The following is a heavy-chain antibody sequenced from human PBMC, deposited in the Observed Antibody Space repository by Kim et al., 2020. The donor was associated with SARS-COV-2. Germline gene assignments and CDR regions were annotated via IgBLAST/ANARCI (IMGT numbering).Heavy chain of an antibody. J-gene: IGHJ6*02. CDR3: AREGGISGWVENGMDV. Sequence: ASVKVSCKASGYTFTTYAMHWVRQAPGQRPEWMGWMNCGTGNTNYSQRFQDRITITRDTSASTAYMELRSLRSEDTGVYYCAREGGISGWVENGMDVWD. V-gene: IGHV1-3*01. CDR2: MNCGTGNT. D-gene: IGHD3-10*01. CDR1: GYTFTTYA.